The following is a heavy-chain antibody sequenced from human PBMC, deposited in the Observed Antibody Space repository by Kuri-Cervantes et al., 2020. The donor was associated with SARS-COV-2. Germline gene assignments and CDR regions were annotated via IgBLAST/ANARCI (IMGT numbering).Heavy chain of an antibody. CDR3: ARGAYDFWSGYYPRYYFDY. V-gene: IGHV4-30-4*08. J-gene: IGHJ4*02. CDR2: IYYSGST. CDR1: GGSFSGYY. Sequence: SETLSLTCAVYGGSFSGYYWSWIRQPPGKGLEWIGYIYYSGSTYYNPSLKSRVTISVDTSKNQFSLKLSSVTAADTAVYYCARGAYDFWSGYYPRYYFDYWGQGTLVTVSS. D-gene: IGHD3-3*01.